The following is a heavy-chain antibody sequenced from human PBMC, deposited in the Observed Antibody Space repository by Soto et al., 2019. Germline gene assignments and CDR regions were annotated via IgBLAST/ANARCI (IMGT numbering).Heavy chain of an antibody. CDR3: ATIKYGMDV. D-gene: IGHD3-9*01. CDR2: INHSGST. J-gene: IGHJ6*02. CDR1: GGSFSGYY. Sequence: PSETLSLTCAVYGGSFSGYYWSWIRQPPGKGLEWIGEINHSGSTNYNPSLKSRVTISVDTSKNQFSLKLSSVTAADTAVYYCATIKYGMDVWGQGNTVTVSS. V-gene: IGHV4-34*01.